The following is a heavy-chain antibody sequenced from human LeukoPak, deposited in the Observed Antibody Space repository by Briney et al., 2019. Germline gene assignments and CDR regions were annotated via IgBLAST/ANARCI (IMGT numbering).Heavy chain of an antibody. J-gene: IGHJ4*02. Sequence: GGSPRLSCAASGFTFSSYWMSWVRQAPGKGLEWAANIKQDGSEKYYVDSVKGRFSISRGNAKNSLYLQMNSLRAEDTAVYYCARENGIVGTDYRGQGTLVTVSS. CDR2: IKQDGSEK. D-gene: IGHD1-26*01. CDR1: GFTFSSYW. CDR3: ARENGIVGTDY. V-gene: IGHV3-7*01.